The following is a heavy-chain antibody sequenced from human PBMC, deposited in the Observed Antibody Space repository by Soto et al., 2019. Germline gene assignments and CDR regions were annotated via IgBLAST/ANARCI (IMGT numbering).Heavy chain of an antibody. V-gene: IGHV3-23*01. CDR1: GFTFSSYA. Sequence: GGSLRLSCAASGFTFSSYAMSWVRQAPGKGLEWVSAISGSGGSTYYADSVKGRFTISRDNSKNTLYLQMNSLRAEDKAVYYCAKDPGNNDFWSGYYTGIAPPPNDAFDIWGQGTMVTVSS. D-gene: IGHD3-3*01. CDR3: AKDPGNNDFWSGYYTGIAPPPNDAFDI. CDR2: ISGSGGST. J-gene: IGHJ3*02.